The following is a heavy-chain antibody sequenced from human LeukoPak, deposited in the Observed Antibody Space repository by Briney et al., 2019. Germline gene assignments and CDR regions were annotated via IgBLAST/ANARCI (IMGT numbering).Heavy chain of an antibody. J-gene: IGHJ4*02. CDR3: AKGKSGWYGGIDY. D-gene: IGHD6-19*01. CDR2: IYSGGGT. V-gene: IGHV3-53*01. Sequence: GGSLRLSCAASGFTVSSNYMSWVRQAPGKGLEWVSVIYSGGGTNYADSVKGRFTISRDHSKNTLYLQMTSLRVEDTALYYCAKGKSGWYGGIDYWGQGTLVTVSS. CDR1: GFTVSSNY.